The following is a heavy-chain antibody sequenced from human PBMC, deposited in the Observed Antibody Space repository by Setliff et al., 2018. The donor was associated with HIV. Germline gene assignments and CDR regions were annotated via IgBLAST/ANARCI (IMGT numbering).Heavy chain of an antibody. CDR2: ISAYNGNR. CDR1: GYTFNSYA. CDR3: ASHPPWLDRAEYFQH. V-gene: IGHV1-18*01. J-gene: IGHJ1*01. Sequence: ASVKVSCKTSGYTFNSYAISWVRQAPGQGLEWMGWISAYNGNRNYAKKFQGRVTVTTDSSTSIAYMELRNLRSDDTAVYYCASHPPWLDRAEYFQHWGQGTLVTVSS. D-gene: IGHD6-19*01.